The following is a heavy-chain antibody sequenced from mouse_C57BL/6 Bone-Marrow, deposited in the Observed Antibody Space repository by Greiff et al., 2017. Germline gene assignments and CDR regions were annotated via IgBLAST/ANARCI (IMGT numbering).Heavy chain of an antibody. CDR2: IDPSDSYT. J-gene: IGHJ2*01. V-gene: IGHV1-69*01. CDR1: GYTFTSYW. D-gene: IGHD1-1*01. Sequence: QVQLQQPGAELVMPGASVKLSCKASGYTFTSYWMHWVKQRPGQGLEWIGEIDPSDSYTNYNQKFKGKATLTVDKSSSTAYMQLSSLTSEDSAVYYCAIEFITTVVADYWGQGTTLTVSS. CDR3: AIEFITTVVADY.